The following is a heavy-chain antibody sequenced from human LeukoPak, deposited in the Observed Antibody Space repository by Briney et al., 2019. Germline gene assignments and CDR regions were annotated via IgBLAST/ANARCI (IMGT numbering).Heavy chain of an antibody. CDR1: GFTFINYW. V-gene: IGHV3-7*01. CDR2: VKSDGSDK. CDR3: AREGGWSRDY. D-gene: IGHD2-15*01. Sequence: GGSLRLSCAASGFTFINYWMSWVRQAPGKGLEWVANVKSDGSDKYYVDSVKGRFIISRDNAKNAVYLQMNSLRVEDTAVYYCAREGGWSRDYWGQGTLVTVPS. J-gene: IGHJ4*02.